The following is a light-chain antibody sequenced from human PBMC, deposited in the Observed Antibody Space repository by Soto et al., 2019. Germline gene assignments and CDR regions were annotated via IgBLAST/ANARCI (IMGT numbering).Light chain of an antibody. J-gene: IGKJ5*01. CDR1: QSISNY. CDR3: QQSYNTPVT. CDR2: AAS. Sequence: DIQVTQSPSSLSASVGDRVTTTCRASQSISNYLNWYQQKPGKAPKLLIYAASSLQSGVPSRFSGSGSGTDFTLTISSLQPEDFATYWCQQSYNTPVTFGQGTRLEIK. V-gene: IGKV1-39*01.